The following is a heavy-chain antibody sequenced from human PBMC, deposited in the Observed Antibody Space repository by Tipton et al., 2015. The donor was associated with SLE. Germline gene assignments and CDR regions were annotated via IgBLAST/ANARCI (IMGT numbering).Heavy chain of an antibody. J-gene: IGHJ6*03. V-gene: IGHV4-31*03. CDR2: IYNSGTT. D-gene: IGHD6-13*01. CDR3: ARGLQQLVRNYYYYMDV. CDR1: GGSISSDNYY. Sequence: TLPLTCTVSGGSISSDNYYWSWIRQHPGKGLEWIGYIYNSGTTYYNPSLKSRVTISVDTSKNQFSLKLSSVTAADTAVYYCARGLQQLVRNYYYYMDVWGKGTTVTVSS.